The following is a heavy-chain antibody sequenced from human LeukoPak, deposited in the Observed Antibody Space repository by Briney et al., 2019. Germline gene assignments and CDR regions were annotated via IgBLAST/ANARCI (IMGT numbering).Heavy chain of an antibody. J-gene: IGHJ3*02. Sequence: SETLSLTCTVSGYSISSGYYWGWIRQPPGKGLEWIGSIYHSGSTYYNPSLKSRVTISVDTSKNQFSLKLSSVTAADTAVYYCARGNEYSSSYLDAFDIWGQGTMVTVSS. D-gene: IGHD6-6*01. V-gene: IGHV4-38-2*02. CDR3: ARGNEYSSSYLDAFDI. CDR2: IYHSGST. CDR1: GYSISSGYY.